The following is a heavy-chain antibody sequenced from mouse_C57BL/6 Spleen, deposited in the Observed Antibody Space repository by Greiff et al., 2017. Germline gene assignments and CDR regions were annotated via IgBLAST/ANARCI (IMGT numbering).Heavy chain of an antibody. CDR1: GYSFTGYF. V-gene: IGHV1-20*01. Sequence: EVQLQQSGPELVKPGDSVKISCKASGYSFTGYFMNWVMQSHGKSLEWIGRINPYNGDTFYNQKFKGQATLTVDKSSSTVHMELRSLTSWDSAVYYCARGECDYWGEGTTLTVSS. CDR2: INPYNGDT. J-gene: IGHJ2*01. CDR3: ARGECDY.